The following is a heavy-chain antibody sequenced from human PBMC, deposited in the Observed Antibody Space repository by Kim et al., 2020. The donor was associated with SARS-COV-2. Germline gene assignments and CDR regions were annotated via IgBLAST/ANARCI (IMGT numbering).Heavy chain of an antibody. CDR1: GGSISSSNW. CDR2: IYHSGST. D-gene: IGHD1-1*01. Sequence: SETLSLTCAVSGGSISSSNWWSWVRQPPGKGLEWIGEIYHSGSTNYNPSLKSRVTISVDKSKNQFSLKLSSVTAADTAVYYCASSTHDTPNWFDPWGQGTLVTVSS. V-gene: IGHV4-4*02. CDR3: ASSTHDTPNWFDP. J-gene: IGHJ5*02.